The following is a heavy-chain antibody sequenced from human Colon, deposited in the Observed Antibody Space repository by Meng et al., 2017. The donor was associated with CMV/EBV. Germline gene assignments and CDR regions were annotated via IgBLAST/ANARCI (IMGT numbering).Heavy chain of an antibody. CDR2: INPHSLGT. J-gene: IGHJ4*02. Sequence: ASVKVSCKASGFTFTGYYIHWVRQAPGQGLEWMGWINPHSLGTKFAQKFQGRVTMTGDTSISTAYMELSRLRSDDTAVYYCARDERRIAAAGLTDYWGQGTLVTVSS. CDR3: ARDERRIAAAGLTDY. CDR1: GFTFTGYY. D-gene: IGHD6-13*01. V-gene: IGHV1-2*02.